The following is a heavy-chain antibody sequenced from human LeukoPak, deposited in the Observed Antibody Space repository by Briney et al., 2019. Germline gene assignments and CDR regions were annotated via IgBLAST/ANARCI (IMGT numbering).Heavy chain of an antibody. CDR1: GFSFSNWA. D-gene: IGHD2-8*02. J-gene: IGHJ4*02. Sequence: GGSLRLSCAASGFSFSNWAITWVRQAPGMGLEWVSSISGDGGGTYYADSVKGRFTISRDNSKNTLSLQMNSLRAEDTAVYYCAKEYYVLLVYALGGSFDYWGRGTLVTVSS. V-gene: IGHV3-23*01. CDR2: ISGDGGGT. CDR3: AKEYYVLLVYALGGSFDY.